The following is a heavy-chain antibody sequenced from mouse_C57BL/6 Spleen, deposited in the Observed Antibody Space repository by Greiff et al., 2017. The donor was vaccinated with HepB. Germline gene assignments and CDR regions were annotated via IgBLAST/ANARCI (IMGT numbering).Heavy chain of an antibody. J-gene: IGHJ3*01. CDR2: IDPATGDT. D-gene: IGHD1-1*01. Sequence: QVQLQQSGAELVRPGASVTLSCKASGYTFTDYEMHWVKQTPVHGLEWIGAIDPATGDTDYNQKFKGKAILTADKSSSTAYMKLRSLTSEDSAVYYGTRFSNFYGNGPGFAYWGQGTLVTVSA. CDR3: TRFSNFYGNGPGFAY. CDR1: GYTFTDYE. V-gene: IGHV1-15*01.